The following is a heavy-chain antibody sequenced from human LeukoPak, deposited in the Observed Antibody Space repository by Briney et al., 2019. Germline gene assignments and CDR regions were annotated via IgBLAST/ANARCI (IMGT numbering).Heavy chain of an antibody. J-gene: IGHJ5*02. CDR1: GFTFSSYW. CDR3: ARDYYDSSGYGYNWFDP. CDR2: INSDGSST. D-gene: IGHD3-22*01. Sequence: GGSLRLSCAASGFTFSSYWMHWVRQAPGKGLVWVSRINSDGSSTSYADSVKGRFTISRDNAKNTLYLQMNSLRAEDTAVYYCARDYYDSSGYGYNWFDPWGQGTLVTVSS. V-gene: IGHV3-74*01.